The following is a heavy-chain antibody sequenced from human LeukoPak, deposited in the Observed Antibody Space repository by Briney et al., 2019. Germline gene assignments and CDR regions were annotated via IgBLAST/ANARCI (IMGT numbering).Heavy chain of an antibody. CDR1: GFTFSNYC. Sequence: GGSLRLSCAASGFTFSNYCMTWVRQAPGKGLEWVATIKQDGSEKYYVDSVKGRFTISRDNAKNSLYLQMNSLRAEDTAVYYCARDRKGYSYGDGAFDIWGQGTMVTVSS. J-gene: IGHJ3*02. CDR3: ARDRKGYSYGDGAFDI. V-gene: IGHV3-7*01. D-gene: IGHD5-18*01. CDR2: IKQDGSEK.